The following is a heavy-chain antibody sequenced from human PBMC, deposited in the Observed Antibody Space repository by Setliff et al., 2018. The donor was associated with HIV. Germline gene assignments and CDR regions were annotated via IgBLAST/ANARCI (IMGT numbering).Heavy chain of an antibody. Sequence: SETLSLTCTVSGDSITSSSYYWGWIRQPPGKGLEWIGSIYYTGRTSYNPSLTSRVSISVDTSTSQFSLKLISVTAADTAVYYCARHPLSRRRRTTVTTVGAFDIWGQGTKVTVSS. CDR2: IYYTGRT. D-gene: IGHD4-17*01. CDR3: ARHPLSRRRRTTVTTVGAFDI. V-gene: IGHV4-39*01. J-gene: IGHJ3*02. CDR1: GDSITSSSYY.